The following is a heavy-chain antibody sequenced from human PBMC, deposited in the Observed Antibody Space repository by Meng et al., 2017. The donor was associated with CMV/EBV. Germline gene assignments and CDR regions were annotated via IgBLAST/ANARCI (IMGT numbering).Heavy chain of an antibody. D-gene: IGHD3-3*01. J-gene: IGHJ4*02. CDR1: GGSFSGYY. CDR3: ARGRTGEHDFWGGYWADY. CDR2: INHSGST. Sequence: QGQLPLSGTGLLKPSQILPTPCAVYGGSFSGYYWSWIRQPPGKGLEWIGEINHSGSTNYNPSLKSRVTISVDTSKNQFSLKLSSVTAADTAVYYCARGRTGEHDFWGGYWADYWGQGTLVTVSS. V-gene: IGHV4-34*01.